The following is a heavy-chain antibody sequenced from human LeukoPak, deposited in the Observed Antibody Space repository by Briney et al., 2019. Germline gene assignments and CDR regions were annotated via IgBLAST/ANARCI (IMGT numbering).Heavy chain of an antibody. Sequence: GGSLRLSCAASGFTFSSYEMNWVRQAPGKGLEWVSYISSSGSTIYYADSVKGRFTISRDNAKNSLYLQMNSLRAEDTAVYYCARDFRLPPYYYGMDVWGQGTTVTVSS. CDR3: ARDFRLPPYYYGMDV. V-gene: IGHV3-48*03. CDR2: ISSSGSTI. J-gene: IGHJ6*02. D-gene: IGHD3/OR15-3a*01. CDR1: GFTFSSYE.